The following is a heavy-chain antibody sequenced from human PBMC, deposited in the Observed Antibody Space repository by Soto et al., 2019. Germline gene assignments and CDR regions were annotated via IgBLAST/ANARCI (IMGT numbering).Heavy chain of an antibody. CDR2: INAGNGNT. V-gene: IGHV1-3*01. CDR3: ARGGSLYWYFDL. D-gene: IGHD3-16*01. CDR1: GYTFTSYA. J-gene: IGHJ2*01. Sequence: QVQLVQSGAEVKKPGASVKVSCKASGYTFTSYAMHWVRQAPGQRLEWMGWINAGNGNTKYSPKFQGRVTITRDTSASTAYMELSSLRSEDTAVYYCARGGSLYWYFDLCGRGTLVTVSS.